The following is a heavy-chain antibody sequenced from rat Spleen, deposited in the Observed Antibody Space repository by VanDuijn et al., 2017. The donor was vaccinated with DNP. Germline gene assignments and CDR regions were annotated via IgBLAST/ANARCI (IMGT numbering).Heavy chain of an antibody. D-gene: IGHD1-4*01. CDR3: AWNGYNSGY. CDR2: IKAKSNNYAT. Sequence: EVQVLESGGGLVQPGNSLKLSCATSGFTFSTAWMYWYRQFPEKRLEWVARIKAKSNNYATDYTESVKGRLTISRDDSKRSIYLQMDNLKEEDTAVYYCAWNGYNSGYWGQGVMVTVSS. CDR1: GFTFSTAW. V-gene: IGHV6-6*01. J-gene: IGHJ2*01.